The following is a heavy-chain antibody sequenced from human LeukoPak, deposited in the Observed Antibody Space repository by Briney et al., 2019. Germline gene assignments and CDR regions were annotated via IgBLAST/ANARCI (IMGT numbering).Heavy chain of an antibody. Sequence: PSETLSLTCAVYGGSFSGYYWSWIRQPPGKGLEWIGEINHSGSTNYNPSLKSRLTISVDTSKKQFSLKLSSVTAADTAVYYCAGGNIAVAGTPLHYYYYYMDVWGKGTTVTVSS. CDR2: INHSGST. J-gene: IGHJ6*03. D-gene: IGHD6-19*01. V-gene: IGHV4-34*01. CDR3: AGGNIAVAGTPLHYYYYYMDV. CDR1: GGSFSGYY.